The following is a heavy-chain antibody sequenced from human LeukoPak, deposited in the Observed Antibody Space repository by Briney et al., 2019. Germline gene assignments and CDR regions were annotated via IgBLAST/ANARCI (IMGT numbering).Heavy chain of an antibody. J-gene: IGHJ4*02. V-gene: IGHV4-31*03. CDR3: AREEGTHTYYYDSSGYFDY. CDR1: GGSISSGGYY. D-gene: IGHD3-22*01. Sequence: SQTLSLTCTVSGGSISSGGYYWSWIRQHPGKGLEWIGYIYYSGSTYYNPSLKSRVTISVDTSKNQFSLKLSPVTAADTAVYYCAREEGTHTYYYDSSGYFDYWGQGTLVTVSS. CDR2: IYYSGST.